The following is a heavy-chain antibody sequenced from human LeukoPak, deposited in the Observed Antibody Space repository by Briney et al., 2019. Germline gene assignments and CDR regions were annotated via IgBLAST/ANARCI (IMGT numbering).Heavy chain of an antibody. V-gene: IGHV1-69*08. J-gene: IGHJ5*02. CDR3: TRVNLRGSKYNWFDP. D-gene: IGHD4-11*01. CDR1: GGTLRSHI. Sequence: SVKVSCKTSGGTLRSHIFSWVRQAPGQGLEWMGRITPIIGTTNYAQKFQSRVTITADTSTGTVYMEMSNLRSDDTAIYYCTRVNLRGSKYNWFDPWGQGTLVTVSS. CDR2: ITPIIGTT.